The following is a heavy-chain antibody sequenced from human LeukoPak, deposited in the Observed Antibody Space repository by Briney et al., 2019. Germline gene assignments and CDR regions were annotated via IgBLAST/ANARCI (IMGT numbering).Heavy chain of an antibody. J-gene: IGHJ1*01. CDR1: GFTFSSYA. Sequence: GGSLRLSCAASGFTFSSYAMSWVRQAPGKGLEWVSAISGSGGSTYYADSVKGRFTISRDNSKNTLYLQMNSLRAEDTAVYYCATYRYNWNYESEYFQHWGQGTLVTVSS. V-gene: IGHV3-23*01. CDR2: ISGSGGST. D-gene: IGHD1-7*01. CDR3: ATYRYNWNYESEYFQH.